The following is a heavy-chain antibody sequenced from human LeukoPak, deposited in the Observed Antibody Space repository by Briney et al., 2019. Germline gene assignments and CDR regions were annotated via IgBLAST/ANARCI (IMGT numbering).Heavy chain of an antibody. CDR2: ISGSSSNI. D-gene: IGHD3-10*01. V-gene: IGHV3-21*01. CDR3: TRDPRVLDY. CDR1: GFTFSSYN. J-gene: IGHJ4*02. Sequence: GGSLRLSCAASGFTFSSYNINWVRQAPGKGLEWVSSISGSSSNIYYADSVKGRFTMSRDNAKNSLYLQMNSLRTEDTAVYYCTRDPRVLDYWGQGTLVTVSS.